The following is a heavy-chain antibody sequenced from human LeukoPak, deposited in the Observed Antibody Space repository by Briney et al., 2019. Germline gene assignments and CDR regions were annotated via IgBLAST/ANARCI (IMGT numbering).Heavy chain of an antibody. CDR2: ITGRGGST. CDR3: AKSGSGNIYGYFDY. D-gene: IGHD5-18*01. V-gene: IGHV3-23*01. Sequence: GGSLRLSCAASGFTFSSYAMTWVRQAPGKGLEWVSIITGRGGSTYYADSVKGRFTISRDNSKNMVTLQMNSLRVEDTAVYYCAKSGSGNIYGYFDYWGQGTLVTVSS. CDR1: GFTFSSYA. J-gene: IGHJ4*02.